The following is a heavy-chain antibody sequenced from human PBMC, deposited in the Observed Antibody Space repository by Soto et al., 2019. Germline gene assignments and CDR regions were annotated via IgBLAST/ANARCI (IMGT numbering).Heavy chain of an antibody. V-gene: IGHV3-7*01. CDR2: IKQDGSEK. Sequence: GGSLRLSCAASGFTFGSYWLSWVRQAPGKGLEWVANIKQDGSEKYYVDSVKGRFTISRDNAKNSLYLQMNSLRAEDTAVYYCAITKGDSSGPNDYWGQGTTVTVSS. CDR1: GFTFGSYW. J-gene: IGHJ4*03. CDR3: AITKGDSSGPNDY. D-gene: IGHD6-19*01.